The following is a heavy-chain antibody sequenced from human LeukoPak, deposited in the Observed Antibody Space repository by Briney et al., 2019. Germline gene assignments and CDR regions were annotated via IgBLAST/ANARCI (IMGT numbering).Heavy chain of an antibody. D-gene: IGHD3-3*01. CDR2: INHSGST. CDR3: ASRRLRFLEWLLQNWFDP. J-gene: IGHJ5*02. Sequence: KTSETLSLTCAVYGGSFSGYYWSWIRQPPGKGLEWIGEINHSGSTNYNPSLKSRVTISVDTSKNQFSLKLSSVTAADTAVYYCASRRLRFLEWLLQNWFDPWGQGTLVTVSS. V-gene: IGHV4-34*01. CDR1: GGSFSGYY.